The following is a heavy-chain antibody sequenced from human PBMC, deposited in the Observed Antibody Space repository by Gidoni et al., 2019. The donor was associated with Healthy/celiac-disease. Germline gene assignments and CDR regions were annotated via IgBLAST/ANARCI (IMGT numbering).Heavy chain of an antibody. CDR3: ASGEGSSSDY. CDR2: IYTSGST. CDR1: GGSISSGSYY. D-gene: IGHD6-13*01. J-gene: IGHJ4*02. V-gene: IGHV4-61*02. Sequence: QVQLQESGPGLVKPSQTLSLTCTVSGGSISSGSYYWSWIRQPAGKGLEWIGRIYTSGSTNYNPSLKSRVTMSVDTSKNQFSLKLSSVTAADTAVYYCASGEGSSSDYWGQGTLVTVSS.